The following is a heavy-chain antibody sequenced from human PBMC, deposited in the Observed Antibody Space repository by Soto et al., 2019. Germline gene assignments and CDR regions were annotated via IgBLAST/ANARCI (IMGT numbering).Heavy chain of an antibody. CDR3: AVGPDIVLVPADKGGWFDP. Sequence: QVQLVESGGGVVQPGRSLRLSCAASGFTFSSYGMHWVRQAPGKGLEWVAVISYDGSNKYYADSVKGRFTISRDNSKNTLYLQMNSLRAEDTAGYYCAVGPDIVLVPADKGGWFDPWGQGTLVTVSS. CDR1: GFTFSSYG. D-gene: IGHD2-2*01. CDR2: ISYDGSNK. V-gene: IGHV3-30*03. J-gene: IGHJ5*02.